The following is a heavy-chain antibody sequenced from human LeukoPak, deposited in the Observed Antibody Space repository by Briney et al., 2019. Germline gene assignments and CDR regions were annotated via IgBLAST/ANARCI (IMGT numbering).Heavy chain of an antibody. CDR3: ASFSGSYFFDY. CDR2: VFYSGST. CDR1: GASISDYF. D-gene: IGHD1-26*01. J-gene: IGHJ4*02. V-gene: IGHV4-59*01. Sequence: SEPLSLTCTISGASISDYFWSWIRQPPGKGLEWIGYVFYSGSTTYNPSLNSRVAISIDTSRSQFSLGLSSVTAADTAVYYCASFSGSYFFDYWGPGTLVTVSS.